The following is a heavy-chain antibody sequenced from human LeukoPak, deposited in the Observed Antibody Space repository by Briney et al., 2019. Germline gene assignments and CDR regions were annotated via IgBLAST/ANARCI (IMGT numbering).Heavy chain of an antibody. CDR3: ARVTSAAGWFDP. CDR2: INHSGST. V-gene: IGHV4-34*01. J-gene: IGHJ5*02. D-gene: IGHD6-13*01. CDR1: GGSFSGYY. Sequence: SETLSLPCAVYGGSFSGYYWSWIRQPPGKGLGGIGEINHSGSTNYNPSLKSRVTISVDTSKNQFSLKLSSVTAADTAVYYCARVTSAAGWFDPWGQGTLVTVSS.